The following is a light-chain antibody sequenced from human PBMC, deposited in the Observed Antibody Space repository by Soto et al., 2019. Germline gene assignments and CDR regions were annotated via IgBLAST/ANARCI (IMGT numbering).Light chain of an antibody. CDR3: YSYRGYYTRL. Sequence: QSVLTQPASVSGSPGQSITISCTGTSSDVGGYNFVSWYQQHPGRAPKLLIYEVSRRPSGVSNRFSGSKSGDTASLTISGLQAEDEDDYYCYSYRGYYTRLFGTGTKVTVL. V-gene: IGLV2-14*01. J-gene: IGLJ1*01. CDR1: SSDVGGYNF. CDR2: EVS.